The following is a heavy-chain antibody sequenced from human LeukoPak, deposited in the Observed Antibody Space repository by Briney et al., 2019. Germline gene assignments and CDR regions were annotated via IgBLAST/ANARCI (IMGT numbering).Heavy chain of an antibody. CDR1: GYTFTGYY. CDR2: INPNSGGT. Sequence: ASVKVSCKASGYTFTGYYMHWVRQAPGQGLEWMGWINPNSGGTNYAQKFQGRVTMTRDTSISTAYMELSRLRSDDTAVYYCATDLLDPYSSSSKIDYWGQGTLVTVSS. D-gene: IGHD6-6*01. CDR3: ATDLLDPYSSSSKIDY. J-gene: IGHJ4*02. V-gene: IGHV1-2*02.